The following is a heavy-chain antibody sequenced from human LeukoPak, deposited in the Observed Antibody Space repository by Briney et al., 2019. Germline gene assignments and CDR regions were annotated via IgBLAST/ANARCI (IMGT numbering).Heavy chain of an antibody. V-gene: IGHV1-2*06. J-gene: IGHJ6*02. CDR2: INPNSGGT. CDR1: GYTFTGYY. CDR3: ARDSNVLMVYAIPFGNYYGMDV. Sequence: ASVKVSCKASGYTFTGYYMHWVRQAPGQGLEWMGRINPNSGGTNYAQKFQGRVTMTRDTSIGTAYMELSRLRSDDTAVYYCARDSNVLMVYAIPFGNYYGMDVWGQGTTVTVSS. D-gene: IGHD2-8*01.